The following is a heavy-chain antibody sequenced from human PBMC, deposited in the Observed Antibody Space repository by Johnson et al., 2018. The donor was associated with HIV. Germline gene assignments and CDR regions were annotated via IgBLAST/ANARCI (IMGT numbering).Heavy chain of an antibody. Sequence: VQLVESGGGLVKPGGSLRLSCAASGFTFSSYWMYWVRQAPGKGLVWVSRINSDGSSTSYADSVKGRFTTSRDNAKNTLYLQMNSLKTEDTAVYYCARGMTTVTNHDAFDIWGQGTMVTVSS. V-gene: IGHV3-74*02. CDR2: INSDGSST. J-gene: IGHJ3*02. CDR3: ARGMTTVTNHDAFDI. CDR1: GFTFSSYW. D-gene: IGHD4-17*01.